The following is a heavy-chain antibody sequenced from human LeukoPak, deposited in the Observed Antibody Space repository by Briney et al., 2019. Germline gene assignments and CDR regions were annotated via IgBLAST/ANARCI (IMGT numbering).Heavy chain of an antibody. D-gene: IGHD2-15*01. V-gene: IGHV3-23*05. CDR3: AKDHPSAGWPAFDY. CDR1: GFAVSSRA. J-gene: IGHJ4*01. Sequence: GGSLRLSCAASGFAVSSRAMSWVRQAPGKRLEWLASITNNAGKTYYADSVRGRFTISSDETQNTVYLAMNNLRVEDTALYYCAKDHPSAGWPAFDYWGLGTLVVVSS. CDR2: ITNNAGKT.